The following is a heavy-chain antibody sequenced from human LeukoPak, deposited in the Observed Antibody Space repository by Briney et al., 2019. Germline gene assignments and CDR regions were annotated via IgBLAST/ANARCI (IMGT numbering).Heavy chain of an antibody. CDR1: GFTFSSYA. V-gene: IGHV3-23*01. CDR3: TKGYPLGGYFQH. CDR2: ISGSGGST. D-gene: IGHD2-2*01. Sequence: GGSLRLSCAASGFTFSSYAMRWVRQAPGKGLEWGSTISGSGGSTYYADSVKGRFTISRDNSKNTLYLQMNSLRAEDTAVYYCTKGYPLGGYFQHWGQGTLVTVSS. J-gene: IGHJ1*01.